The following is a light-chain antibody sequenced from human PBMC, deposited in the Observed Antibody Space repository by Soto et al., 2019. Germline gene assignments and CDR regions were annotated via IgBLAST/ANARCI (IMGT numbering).Light chain of an antibody. Sequence: QSVLTQPASVSGSPRQSITISCTGASSDVGGYTYVSWYQQHPGKAPKLMIYEVNNRPSGVSNRFSGSKSVNTASLTTSGLQAEDAADYYCSSYTSSSPLYVFGTRTKVTVL. CDR1: SSDVGGYTY. J-gene: IGLJ1*01. V-gene: IGLV2-14*01. CDR2: EVN. CDR3: SSYTSSSPLYV.